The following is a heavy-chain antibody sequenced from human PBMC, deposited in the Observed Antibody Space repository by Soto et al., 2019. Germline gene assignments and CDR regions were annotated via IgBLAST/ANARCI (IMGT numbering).Heavy chain of an antibody. Sequence: GGSLRLSCATSGFNFNNYAMSWVRQAPGERLEWVSFISSSGGTTYYADSVKGRFTISRDNSRNTVFLQMNTLGAEDTAMYYCAKEGIGGIFGAGGFDPWGQGTLVTVSS. J-gene: IGHJ5*02. CDR1: GFNFNNYA. CDR3: AKEGIGGIFGAGGFDP. CDR2: ISSSGGTT. V-gene: IGHV3-23*01. D-gene: IGHD3-3*01.